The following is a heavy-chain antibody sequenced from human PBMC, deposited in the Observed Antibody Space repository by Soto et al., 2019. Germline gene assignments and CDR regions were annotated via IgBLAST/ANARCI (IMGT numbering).Heavy chain of an antibody. J-gene: IGHJ4*02. CDR1: GFPFNTYA. CDR3: MKGGWLDD. D-gene: IGHD6-19*01. Sequence: DVQLLESGGGLAQPGESLRLSCEASGFPFNTYAMTWARQAPGKGLEWVSFISSSSGTTYYSDSVEGRFTISRDNSKNTLYLQLSSLRVDDTAVYYCMKGGWLDDWGQGTRVAVSS. V-gene: IGHV3-23*01. CDR2: ISSSSGTT.